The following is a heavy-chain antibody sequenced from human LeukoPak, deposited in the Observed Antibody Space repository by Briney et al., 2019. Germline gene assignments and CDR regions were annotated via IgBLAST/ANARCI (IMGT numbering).Heavy chain of an antibody. CDR1: GFTFSGYA. CDR3: ARDGYSGYDFYFDY. Sequence: GGSLRLSCSASGFTFSGYAMHWVRQAPGKGLEYVSVISSNGGSTYYADSVKGRFTISRDNSKNTLYLQMGSLRAEDMAVYYCARDGYSGYDFYFDYWGQGSLVTVSS. V-gene: IGHV3-64*02. J-gene: IGHJ4*02. CDR2: ISSNGGST. D-gene: IGHD5-12*01.